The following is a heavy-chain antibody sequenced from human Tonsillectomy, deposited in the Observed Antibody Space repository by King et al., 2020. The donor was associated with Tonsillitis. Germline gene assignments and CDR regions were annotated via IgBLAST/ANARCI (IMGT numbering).Heavy chain of an antibody. CDR3: ATGYSNGWSFAFDI. V-gene: IGHV1-24*01. J-gene: IGHJ3*02. Sequence: VQLVQSGAEVKKPGASVKVSCKVSGYTLNELSMHWVRESPGKGLEWMVGFDPEDGETIYAQKFQGRVTMTEDTSTDTAYMELSSLRSEDPAVYYCATGYSNGWSFAFDIWGQGTMVTVSS. CDR2: FDPEDGET. D-gene: IGHD6-19*01. CDR1: GYTLNELS.